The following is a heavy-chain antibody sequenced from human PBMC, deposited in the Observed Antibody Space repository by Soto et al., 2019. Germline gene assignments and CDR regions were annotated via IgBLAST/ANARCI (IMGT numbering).Heavy chain of an antibody. CDR3: ARWSRSLLRPSQVGFDY. CDR2: IIPIFGTA. CDR1: GGTFSSYA. V-gene: IGHV1-69*13. Sequence: GASVKVSCKASGGTFSSYAISWVRQAPGQGLEWMGGIIPIFGTANYAQKFQGRVTITADESTSTAYMELSSLRSEDTAVYYCARWSRSLLRPSQVGFDYWGQGTLVTVSS. J-gene: IGHJ4*02.